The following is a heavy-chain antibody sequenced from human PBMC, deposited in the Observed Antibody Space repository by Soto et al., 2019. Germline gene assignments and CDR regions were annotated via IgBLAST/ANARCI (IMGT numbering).Heavy chain of an antibody. J-gene: IGHJ1*01. D-gene: IGHD3-9*01. Sequence: GSLRLSCAASGFTFSSDSMNWVRRAPGKGLEWVSSISSSSRYIYYPDSVKGRFTISRDNAKNSLYLQMSSLRAEDTAVYYCARGFDILTGLYFQHWGQGTLVTVSS. CDR1: GFTFSSDS. CDR3: ARGFDILTGLYFQH. V-gene: IGHV3-21*01. CDR2: ISSSSRYI.